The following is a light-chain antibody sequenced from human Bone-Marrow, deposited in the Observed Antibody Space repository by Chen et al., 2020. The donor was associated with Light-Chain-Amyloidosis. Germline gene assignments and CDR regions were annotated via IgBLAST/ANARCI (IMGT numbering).Light chain of an antibody. CDR1: KLGSTS. J-gene: IGLJ3*02. Sequence: SYVLTQPSSVSVAPGQTATIACGGNKLGSTSVHWYQQTPGQAPLLVVYDDSGRPSGIPERLSGSSSGNTATLTISRVGAGDEADYYCQVWDRSSDRPVFGGGTKLTVL. V-gene: IGLV3-21*02. CDR2: DDS. CDR3: QVWDRSSDRPV.